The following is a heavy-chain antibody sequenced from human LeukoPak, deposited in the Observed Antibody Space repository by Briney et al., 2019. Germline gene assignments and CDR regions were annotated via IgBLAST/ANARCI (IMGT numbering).Heavy chain of an antibody. V-gene: IGHV3-15*01. D-gene: IGHD2-8*01. CDR1: GFTFSNAW. CDR3: TTVTDGGSDF. CDR2: IKSKINDGTA. Sequence: GGSLRLSCAASGFTFSNAWMSWVRQAPGKGLEWVGRIKSKINDGTADYAAPVKGRFTISRDDLKNTLYLQMNSLKTEDTAVHYCTTVTDGGSDFWGQGTLVTVSS. J-gene: IGHJ4*02.